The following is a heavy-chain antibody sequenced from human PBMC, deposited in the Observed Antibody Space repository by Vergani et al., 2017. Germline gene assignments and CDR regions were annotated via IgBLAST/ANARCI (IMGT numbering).Heavy chain of an antibody. CDR2: IYSSGSP. J-gene: IGHJ3*02. D-gene: IGHD1-26*01. CDR1: GDSISSGNYY. Sequence: QVQLQESGPGLLKPSQTLSLTCSVAGDSISSGNYYWNWIRQPAGKGLEWMGRIYSSGSPGYNPSIKSRITMSLDTSKNQFYLSLSSVTAADTAVYYCARGTFLHAFDNGGQGTVVTVSS. V-gene: IGHV4-61*02. CDR3: ARGTFLHAFDN.